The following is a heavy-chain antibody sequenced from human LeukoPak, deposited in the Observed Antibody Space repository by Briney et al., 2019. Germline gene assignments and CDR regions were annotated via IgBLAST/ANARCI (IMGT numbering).Heavy chain of an antibody. V-gene: IGHV3-7*01. J-gene: IGHJ6*02. Sequence: GGSLRLPCAASGFTFSSYWMSWVRQAPGKGLEWVANIKQDGSEKYYVDSVKGRFTISRDNAKNSLYLQMNSLRAEDTAVYYCARDLVVPAANYYGMDVWGQGTTVTVSS. CDR2: IKQDGSEK. D-gene: IGHD2-2*01. CDR3: ARDLVVPAANYYGMDV. CDR1: GFTFSSYW.